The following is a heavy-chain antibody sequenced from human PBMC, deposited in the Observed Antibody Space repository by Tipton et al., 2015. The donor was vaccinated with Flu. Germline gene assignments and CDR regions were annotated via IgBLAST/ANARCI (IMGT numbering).Heavy chain of an antibody. CDR2: IYSSGST. CDR3: ARDEDTSMGTH. Sequence: TLSLTCTVSGGSINSYYWSWIGQSAGKGLEWIGRIYSSGSTNYNPSLKSRVTMSVDTSKNQFSLKMSSVTAADTAVYYCARDEDTSMGTHWGQGTLVTVSS. D-gene: IGHD5-18*01. J-gene: IGHJ4*02. V-gene: IGHV4-4*07. CDR1: GGSINSYY.